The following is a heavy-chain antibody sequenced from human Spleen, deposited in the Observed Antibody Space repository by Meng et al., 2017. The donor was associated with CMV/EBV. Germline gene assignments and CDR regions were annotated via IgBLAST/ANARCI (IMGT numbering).Heavy chain of an antibody. D-gene: IGHD7-27*01. Sequence: ASVKVSCKASGYTFNSYGITWVRQAPGQGLEWMGWIHPHRGDTNYAQQFQGRVTLTRDTSINTGYMELTRLTSDDTAVYYCARDNNWGPDYWGQGTLVTVSS. V-gene: IGHV1-2*02. J-gene: IGHJ4*02. CDR2: IHPHRGDT. CDR3: ARDNNWGPDY. CDR1: GYTFNSYG.